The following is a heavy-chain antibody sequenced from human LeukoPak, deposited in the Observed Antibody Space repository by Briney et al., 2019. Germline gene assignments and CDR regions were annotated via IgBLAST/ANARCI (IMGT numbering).Heavy chain of an antibody. CDR3: ARVAGYCSGGSCRTRFDP. CDR1: GVSITTYY. CDR2: IYHSGNT. V-gene: IGHV4-59*12. D-gene: IGHD2-15*01. J-gene: IGHJ5*02. Sequence: SETLSLTCTVSGVSITTYYWSWVRQPPGKGLEWFGFIYHSGNTNYNPSLKSRVTMSVDTSKSQFSLRLSSVTAADTAVYYCARVAGYCSGGSCRTRFDPWGQGTLVTVSS.